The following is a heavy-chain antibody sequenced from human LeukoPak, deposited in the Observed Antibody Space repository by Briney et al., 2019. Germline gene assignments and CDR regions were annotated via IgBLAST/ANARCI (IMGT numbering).Heavy chain of an antibody. CDR3: LGHCSGGNCYSGAY. CDR1: GFTFSSYA. V-gene: IGHV3-23*01. CDR2: ISVSGGNT. J-gene: IGHJ4*02. D-gene: IGHD2-15*01. Sequence: GGSLRLSCAASGFTFSSYAMSWVRQAPGKGLEWVSTISVSGGNTYYADSVKGRFTISRDNSKSTMYMQMNSLRVEDTATYYRLGHCSGGNCYSGAYWGQGTLVTVSS.